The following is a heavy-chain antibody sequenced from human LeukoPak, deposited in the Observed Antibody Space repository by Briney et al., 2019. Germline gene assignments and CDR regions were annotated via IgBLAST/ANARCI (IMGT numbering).Heavy chain of an antibody. CDR2: ISSSSSYI. CDR1: GFTFSSYS. J-gene: IGHJ4*02. V-gene: IGHV3-21*01. D-gene: IGHD1-26*01. CDR3: ALLSLGSYNDFDY. Sequence: GGSLRLSGAASGFTFSSYSMNWVRQAPGKGLEWVSSISSSSSYIYYADSVKGRFTISRDNAKNSLYLQMNSLRAEDTAVYYCALLSLGSYNDFDYWGQGTLVTVSS.